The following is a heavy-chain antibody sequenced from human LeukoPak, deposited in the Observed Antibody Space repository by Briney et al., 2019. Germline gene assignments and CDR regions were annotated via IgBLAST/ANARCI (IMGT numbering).Heavy chain of an antibody. CDR3: ARGRKLRWPIYYYYGMDV. Sequence: PSETLSLACAVYGGSFSGYYWSWIRQPPGKGLEWIGEINHSGSTNYNPSLKSRVTISVDTSKNQFSLKLSSVTAADTAVYYCARGRKLRWPIYYYYGMDVWGQGTTVTVSS. CDR1: GGSFSGYY. J-gene: IGHJ6*02. CDR2: INHSGST. V-gene: IGHV4-34*01. D-gene: IGHD4-23*01.